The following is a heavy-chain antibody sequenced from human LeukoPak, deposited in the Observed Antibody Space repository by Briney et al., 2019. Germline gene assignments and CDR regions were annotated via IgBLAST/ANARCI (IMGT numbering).Heavy chain of an antibody. CDR1: GGSISSYY. V-gene: IGHV4-59*12. D-gene: IGHD3-16*01. CDR2: IYYSGST. CDR3: AREAGGDAFDI. Sequence: SETLSLTCTASGGSISSYYWSWIRQPPGKGLEWIGYIYYSGSTNYNPSLKSRVTISVDTSKNQFSLKLSSVTAADTAVYYCAREAGGDAFDIWGQGTMVTVSS. J-gene: IGHJ3*02.